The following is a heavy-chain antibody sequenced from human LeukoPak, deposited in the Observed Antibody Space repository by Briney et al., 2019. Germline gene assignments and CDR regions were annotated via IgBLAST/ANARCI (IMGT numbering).Heavy chain of an antibody. V-gene: IGHV3-23*01. D-gene: IGHD5-18*01. J-gene: IGHJ4*02. CDR3: CRGVTYFDY. CDR2: ISGSGGST. CDR1: GFTFSSYG. Sequence: GGSLRLSCAASGFTFSSYGMSWVRQAPGKGLEWVSAISGSGGSTYYADSVKGRFTISRDNSKNTLYLQMNSLRAEDTALYYCCRGVTYFDYWGQGTLVTVSS.